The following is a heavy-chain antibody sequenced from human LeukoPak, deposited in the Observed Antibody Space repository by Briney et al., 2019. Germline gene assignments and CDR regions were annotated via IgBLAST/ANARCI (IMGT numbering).Heavy chain of an antibody. Sequence: GGSLRLSCAASGFTFSNYAMSWVRQAPGKGLEWVSGISVSGGRTFYADSVKGRFTISRHNFENTLYLQMNSLRTEDTAVYYCARVGVGTVAGNYFDDWGQGTLVTVSS. V-gene: IGHV3-23*01. CDR2: ISVSGGRT. CDR1: GFTFSNYA. D-gene: IGHD6-19*01. CDR3: ARVGVGTVAGNYFDD. J-gene: IGHJ4*02.